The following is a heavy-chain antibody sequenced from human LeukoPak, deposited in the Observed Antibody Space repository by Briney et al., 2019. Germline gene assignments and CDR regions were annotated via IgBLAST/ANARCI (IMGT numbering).Heavy chain of an antibody. CDR2: ISPGGGTT. CDR1: GFAFGSEA. V-gene: IGHV3-23*01. CDR3: AKSQQWQYFDY. D-gene: IGHD6-19*01. Sequence: PGGSLRLSCAVSGFAFGSEAMSWVRKSPARGLEWVASISPGGGTTYYADYVKGRFTISRDNSKNSLFVQMNSLRAEDTAVYYCAKSQQWQYFDYWGQGTLVTVSS. J-gene: IGHJ4*02.